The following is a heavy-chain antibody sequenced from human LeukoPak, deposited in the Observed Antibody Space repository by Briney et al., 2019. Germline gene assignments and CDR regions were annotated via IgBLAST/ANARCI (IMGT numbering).Heavy chain of an antibody. CDR3: ARVVIVVVPAAIRYYFDY. V-gene: IGHV4-59*01. Sequence: SETLSLTCTVSGGSISSYYWSWIRQPPGKGLEWIGYIYYSGSTNYNPSLKSRVTISVDTSKNQFSLKLSSVTAADTAVYYCARVVIVVVPAAIRYYFDYWGQGTLVTVSS. J-gene: IGHJ4*02. CDR1: GGSISSYY. CDR2: IYYSGST. D-gene: IGHD2-2*02.